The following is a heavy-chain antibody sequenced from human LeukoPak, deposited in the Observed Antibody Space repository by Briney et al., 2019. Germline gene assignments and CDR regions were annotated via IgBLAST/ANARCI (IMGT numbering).Heavy chain of an antibody. CDR3: ARGGPLLWFGELLRDP. Sequence: ASVKVSCKASGYIFTNYGITWVRQAPGQGLEYMGWISGYNGYSKFVQKFQDRVILTTDTFTSTAYMELRSLRSEDTAVYYCARGGPLLWFGELLRDPWGQGTLVTVSS. CDR2: ISGYNGYS. V-gene: IGHV1-18*01. D-gene: IGHD3-10*01. CDR1: GYIFTNYG. J-gene: IGHJ5*02.